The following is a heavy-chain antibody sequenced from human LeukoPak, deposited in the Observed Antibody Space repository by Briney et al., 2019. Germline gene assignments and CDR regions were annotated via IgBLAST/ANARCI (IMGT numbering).Heavy chain of an antibody. D-gene: IGHD3-10*01. CDR3: ARGDLLWFGELLYFDY. V-gene: IGHV3-48*03. Sequence: GGSLRLSCAASGFTFSSYEMNWVRQAPGKGLEWVSFISSSGSTIYYADSVKGRFTISRDNAKNSLYLQMNSLRAEHTAVYYCARGDLLWFGELLYFDYWGQGTLVTVSS. CDR2: ISSSGSTI. CDR1: GFTFSSYE. J-gene: IGHJ4*02.